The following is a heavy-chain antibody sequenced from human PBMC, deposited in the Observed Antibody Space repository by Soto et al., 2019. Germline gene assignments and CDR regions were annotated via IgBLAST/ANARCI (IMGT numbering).Heavy chain of an antibody. CDR3: ARCHNWKYFPFDY. CDR2: IIPSFGTA. CDR1: GGTFSSYP. D-gene: IGHD1-7*01. V-gene: IGHV1-69*12. Sequence: VQLVQSGAEVKKPGSSVKVSCKASGGTFSSYPISCVRQAPGQGLEWMVGIIPSFGTANYAQKFQGRVTITEDESTSTAYMELSSLRTEDTAVDYCARCHNWKYFPFDYWGQGTLVTVSS. J-gene: IGHJ4*02.